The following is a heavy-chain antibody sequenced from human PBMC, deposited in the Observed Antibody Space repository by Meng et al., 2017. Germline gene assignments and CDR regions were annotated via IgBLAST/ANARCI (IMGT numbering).Heavy chain of an antibody. D-gene: IGHD5-12*01. J-gene: IGHJ5*02. V-gene: IGHV4-31*03. Sequence: QVHLQEPGPGLVKPSQTLSLTCTVSGGAISSGGYYWSWIRQHPGKGLEWIGYIYYSGSTYYNPSLKSRVTISVDTSKNQFSLKLSSVTAADTAVYYCASKGGLSTYNWFDPWGQGTLVTVSS. CDR1: GGAISSGGYY. CDR2: IYYSGST. CDR3: ASKGGLSTYNWFDP.